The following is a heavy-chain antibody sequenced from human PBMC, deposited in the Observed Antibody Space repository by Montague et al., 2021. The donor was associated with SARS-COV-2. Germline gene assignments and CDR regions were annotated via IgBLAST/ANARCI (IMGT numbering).Heavy chain of an antibody. CDR2: ISSSSSYI. Sequence: SLSLSLSASGFTFSSYSMNWVRQAPGKGLEWVSSISSSSSYIYYADSVKGRFTISRDNAKNSLYLQMNSLRAEDTAVYYCARPRWDAFDIWGQGTMVTVSS. CDR3: ARPRWDAFDI. D-gene: IGHD6-13*01. V-gene: IGHV3-21*01. CDR1: GFTFSSYS. J-gene: IGHJ3*02.